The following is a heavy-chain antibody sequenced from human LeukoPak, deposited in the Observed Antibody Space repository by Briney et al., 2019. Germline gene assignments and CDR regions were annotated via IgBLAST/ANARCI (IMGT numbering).Heavy chain of an antibody. CDR3: ARDYYDSSGFGAFDI. CDR2: INPSSGGT. V-gene: IGHV1-2*02. D-gene: IGHD3-22*01. Sequence: GASVKVSCKASGYTFTAYYMQWVRRAPGQGLKWMDWINPSSGGTNYAQKFQGRVTMTRDTSISTAYMELSRLRSDDTAVYYCARDYYDSSGFGAFDIWGQGTMVTVSS. CDR1: GYTFTAYY. J-gene: IGHJ3*02.